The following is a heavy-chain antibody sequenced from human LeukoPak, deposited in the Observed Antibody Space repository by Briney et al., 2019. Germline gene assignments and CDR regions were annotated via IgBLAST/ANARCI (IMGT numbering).Heavy chain of an antibody. CDR1: GGSISSGGYS. Sequence: SETLSLTCTVSGGSISSGGYSWSWIRQHPGKGLEWIGYIYYSGSTYYNPSLKSRVTISVDTSKNQFSLKLSSVTAADTAVYYCAITGGSPMFGAFDIWGQGTMVTVSS. V-gene: IGHV4-31*03. J-gene: IGHJ3*02. D-gene: IGHD2-15*01. CDR3: AITGGSPMFGAFDI. CDR2: IYYSGST.